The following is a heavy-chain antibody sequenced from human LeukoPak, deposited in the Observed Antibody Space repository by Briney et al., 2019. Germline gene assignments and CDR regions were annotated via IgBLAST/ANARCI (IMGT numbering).Heavy chain of an antibody. D-gene: IGHD3-10*01. CDR2: FDCEDRDT. V-gene: IGHV1-24*01. J-gene: IGHJ5*02. Sequence: GASVKVSCKVSGYSLTELSIYWVRQAPEKGLEWMGSFDCEDRDTIYAPKFQDRVTMTVDTSTDTAYMELNSLRSEDTAVYYCAAIVITMVRGVIRNWFDPWGQGTLVTVSS. CDR3: AAIVITMVRGVIRNWFDP. CDR1: GYSLTELS.